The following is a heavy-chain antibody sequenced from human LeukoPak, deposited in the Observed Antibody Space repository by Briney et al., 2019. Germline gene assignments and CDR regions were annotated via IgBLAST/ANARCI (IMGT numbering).Heavy chain of an antibody. Sequence: PSETLSLTCTVSGGSISSTSYYWGWIRQPPGKGLEWIGSMYYSGSTYYNPSLKSRVTISVDTSKNQFSLKLSSVTAADTAVYYCARDRSSGWYLTPGFDPWGQGTLVTVSS. D-gene: IGHD6-19*01. CDR1: GGSISSTSYY. J-gene: IGHJ5*02. CDR2: MYYSGST. CDR3: ARDRSSGWYLTPGFDP. V-gene: IGHV4-39*01.